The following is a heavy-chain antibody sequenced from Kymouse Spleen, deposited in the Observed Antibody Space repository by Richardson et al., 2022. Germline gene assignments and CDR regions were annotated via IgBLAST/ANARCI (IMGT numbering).Heavy chain of an antibody. D-gene: IGHD1-7*01. CDR2: ISWNSGSI. CDR3: AKDITGTTDYFDY. J-gene: IGHJ4*02. V-gene: IGHV3-9*01. Sequence: EVQLVESGGGLVQPGRSLRLSCAASGFTFDDYAMHWVRQAPGKGLEWVSGISWNSGSIGYADSVKGRFTISRDNAKNSLYLQMNSLRAEDTALYYCAKDITGTTDYFDYWGQGTLVTVSS. CDR1: GFTFDDYA.